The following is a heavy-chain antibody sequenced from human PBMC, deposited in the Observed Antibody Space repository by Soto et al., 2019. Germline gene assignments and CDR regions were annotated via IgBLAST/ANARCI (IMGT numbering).Heavy chain of an antibody. Sequence: EVQLVESGGGLVQPGGSLRLSWAASGFTFSSYEMNWVRQAPGKGLEWVSYISSSGSTIYYADSVKGRFTISRDNAKNSLYLQMNSLRAEDTAVYYCARDESSPYGYWGQGPLVTVSS. CDR3: ARDESSPYGY. J-gene: IGHJ4*02. D-gene: IGHD6-19*01. CDR2: ISSSGSTI. CDR1: GFTFSSYE. V-gene: IGHV3-48*03.